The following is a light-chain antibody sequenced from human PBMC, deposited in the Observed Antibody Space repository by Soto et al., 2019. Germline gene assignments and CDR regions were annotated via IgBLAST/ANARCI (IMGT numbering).Light chain of an antibody. J-gene: IGKJ3*01. CDR1: QSVSSY. CDR2: DAS. Sequence: EIVLTQTPATRSLSPGERATLSCRASQSVSSYLAWYQQKPGQAPRLLIYDASNRATGIPARFSGSGSGTDFTLTISSLEPEDFAVYYCQQRRNWPPFTFGPGTKVDIK. V-gene: IGKV3-11*01. CDR3: QQRRNWPPFT.